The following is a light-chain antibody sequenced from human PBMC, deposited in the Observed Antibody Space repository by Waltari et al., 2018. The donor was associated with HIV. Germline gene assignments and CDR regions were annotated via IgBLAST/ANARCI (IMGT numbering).Light chain of an antibody. CDR2: QGS. Sequence: QSALTPPASVSGSPGQSITISCSGTSSDGGSYNLVSWYQQHPGKAPKLMIYQGSKRPSWVLNRFSGSKSGNTASLTISGLQAEDEADYYCCSYAGSSTFVVFGGGTKLTVL. V-gene: IGLV2-23*03. CDR3: CSYAGSSTFVV. CDR1: SSDGGSYNL. J-gene: IGLJ2*01.